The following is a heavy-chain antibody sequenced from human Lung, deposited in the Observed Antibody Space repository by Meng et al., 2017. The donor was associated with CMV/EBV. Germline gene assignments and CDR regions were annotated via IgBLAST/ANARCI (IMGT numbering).Heavy chain of an antibody. Sequence: SETLSLXXTVSGGSTNSYYWTWIRQAPGKGLEWIGYVFYTGTTKYNPSLKSRVTMSLDTSKSHFSLKLTSVTAADTAIYYCARGRAQIGWFDPWGQGTLVTVSS. J-gene: IGHJ5*02. CDR3: ARGRAQIGWFDP. V-gene: IGHV4-59*01. CDR1: GGSTNSYY. CDR2: VFYTGTT. D-gene: IGHD3-16*01.